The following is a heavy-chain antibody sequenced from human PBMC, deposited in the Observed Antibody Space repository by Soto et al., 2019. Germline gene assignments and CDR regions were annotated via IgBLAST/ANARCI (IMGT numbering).Heavy chain of an antibody. CDR3: AAMPQHFYGSGSYWYYFDY. Sequence: SETLSLTCTVSGGSISTYYWSWIRQPPGKGLEWIGYIYYSGSTNYNPSLKSRVSISIDTSKNQFSLKLNSVTAADTAVYYCAAMPQHFYGSGSYWYYFDYWALGTLVTVSS. CDR1: GGSISTYY. D-gene: IGHD3-10*01. V-gene: IGHV4-59*01. J-gene: IGHJ4*02. CDR2: IYYSGST.